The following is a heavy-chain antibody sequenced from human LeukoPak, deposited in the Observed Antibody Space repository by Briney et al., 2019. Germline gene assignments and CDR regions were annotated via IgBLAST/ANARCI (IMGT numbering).Heavy chain of an antibody. CDR1: GFTVSSNY. CDR2: IYSGGST. D-gene: IGHD5-18*01. V-gene: IGHV3-66*01. J-gene: IGHJ6*02. CDR3: ARGSVTTGPFGMDV. Sequence: GGSLRLSCAASGFTVSSNYMSWVRQAPGKGLEWVSVIYSGGSTYYADSVKGRFTISRDNSKNTLYLQMNSLRAEDTAVYYCARGSVTTGPFGMDVWGQGATVTVSS.